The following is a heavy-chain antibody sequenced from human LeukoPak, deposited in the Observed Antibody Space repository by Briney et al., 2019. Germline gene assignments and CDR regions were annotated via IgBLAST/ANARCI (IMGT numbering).Heavy chain of an antibody. J-gene: IGHJ4*02. V-gene: IGHV3-30*04. CDR2: ISYDANNK. CDR1: GITFSSYA. Sequence: GGSLRPSCAASGITFSSYAMHWVRQAPGKGLEWVAVISYDANNKDYADSVKGRFTISRDNSKNTLYLQMNSLRPEDTAVYYCVTSSGPDFWGQGTLVTVSS. CDR3: VTSSGPDF. D-gene: IGHD3-10*01.